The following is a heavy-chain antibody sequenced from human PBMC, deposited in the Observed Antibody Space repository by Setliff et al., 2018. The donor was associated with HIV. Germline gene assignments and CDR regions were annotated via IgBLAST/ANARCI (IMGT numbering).Heavy chain of an antibody. CDR1: GGSFSNYY. V-gene: IGHV4-34*01. CDR3: ARKGVDLYFGVDAFDM. J-gene: IGHJ3*02. D-gene: IGHD3-10*01. CDR2: INHSEIT. Sequence: LTCAVYGGSFSNYYWSWIRQTPGEGPEWIGEINHSEITKYNPSLESRVTISLDTSKNQFSLKLTSATAADTSVYYCARKGVDLYFGVDAFDMWGQGTMVTVSS.